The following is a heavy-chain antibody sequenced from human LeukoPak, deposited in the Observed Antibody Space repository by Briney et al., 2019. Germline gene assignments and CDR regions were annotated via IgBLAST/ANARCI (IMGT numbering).Heavy chain of an antibody. V-gene: IGHV4-34*01. J-gene: IGHJ5*02. CDR1: GGSFSGYY. Sequence: ASETLSLTCAVYGGSFSGYYWSWIRQPPGKGLEWIGEINHSGSTNYNPSLKSRVTISVDTSKNQFSLKLSSVTAADTAVYYCGGKYFGFWSCYSGWFGPWGQGTLVPV. CDR2: INHSGST. D-gene: IGHD3-3*01. CDR3: GGKYFGFWSCYSGWFGP.